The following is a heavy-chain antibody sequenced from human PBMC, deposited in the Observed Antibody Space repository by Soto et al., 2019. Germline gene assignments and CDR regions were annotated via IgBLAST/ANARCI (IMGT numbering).Heavy chain of an antibody. V-gene: IGHV4-34*01. CDR1: GGSFSGYY. J-gene: IGHJ6*02. D-gene: IGHD3-10*01. CDR2: INHSGST. CDR3: ARGSSMVRGVMPYYYYYGMDV. Sequence: LSLTCAVYGGSFSGYYWSWIRQPPGKGLEWIGEINHSGSTNYNPSLKSRVTISVDTSKNQFSLKLSSVTAADTAVYYCARGSSMVRGVMPYYYYYGMDVLGQGTTVTVSS.